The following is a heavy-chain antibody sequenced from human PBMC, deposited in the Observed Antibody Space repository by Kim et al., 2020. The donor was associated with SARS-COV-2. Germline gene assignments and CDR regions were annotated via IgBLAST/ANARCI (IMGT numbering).Heavy chain of an antibody. CDR2: ISTANGNT. D-gene: IGHD6-13*01. CDR1: GYTFTSYA. Sequence: ASVKVSCKASGYTFTSYAMHWVRQAPGQRLEWMGWISTANGNTKYSQKFQDRVTITRDISATTTYMELSSLRSEETAVYYCARQIAGNYYYYMDVWGKGTTVTVSS. J-gene: IGHJ6*03. V-gene: IGHV1-3*04. CDR3: ARQIAGNYYYYMDV.